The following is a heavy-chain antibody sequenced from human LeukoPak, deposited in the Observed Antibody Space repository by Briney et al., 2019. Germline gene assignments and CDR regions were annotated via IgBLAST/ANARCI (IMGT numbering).Heavy chain of an antibody. J-gene: IGHJ4*02. V-gene: IGHV3-48*02. D-gene: IGHD3-16*01. Sequence: GGSLRLSCAASGFTFRTYGVNWVRQAPGKGLEWVSYISSTSSPIYYADSVRGRFTISRDNAKNSLYLQMNSLRDEDTAVYHCARDLGIGGTLTLDYWGQGTLVTVSS. CDR2: ISSTSSPI. CDR1: GFTFRTYG. CDR3: ARDLGIGGTLTLDY.